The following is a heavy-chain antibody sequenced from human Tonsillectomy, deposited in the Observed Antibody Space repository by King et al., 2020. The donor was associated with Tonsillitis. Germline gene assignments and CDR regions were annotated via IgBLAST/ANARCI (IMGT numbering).Heavy chain of an antibody. V-gene: IGHV4-38-2*01. D-gene: IGHD3-10*01. CDR1: GYSISSGYS. Sequence: VQLQESGPGLVKPSETLSLTCAVSGYSISSGYSWGWIRQPPGKGLEWIGSLYHTGTTYYNPFLESRVTISTDTSKNQFSLKLNSVTAADTAIYSCARGSLGGWFDPWGQGTLVTVSS. CDR2: LYHTGTT. CDR3: ARGSLGGWFDP. J-gene: IGHJ5*02.